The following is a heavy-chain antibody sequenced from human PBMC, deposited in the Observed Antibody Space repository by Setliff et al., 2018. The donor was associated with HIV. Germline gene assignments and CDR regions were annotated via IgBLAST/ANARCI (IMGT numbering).Heavy chain of an antibody. CDR1: GGSITSHY. CDR3: ATDGKQQVATVDHYYMDV. D-gene: IGHD6-13*01. CDR2: VFYTGGT. J-gene: IGHJ6*03. V-gene: IGHV4-59*11. Sequence: SETLSLTCTISGGSITSHYWSWIRQPPGKGLEWIGYVFYTGGTNYRPSLRGRVTISVDTSKNHFSLKLSSVTAADTAVYYCATDGKQQVATVDHYYMDVWGKGTTVTVSS.